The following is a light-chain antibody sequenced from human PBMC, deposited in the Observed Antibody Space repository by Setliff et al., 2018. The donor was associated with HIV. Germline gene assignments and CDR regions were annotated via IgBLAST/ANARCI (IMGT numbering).Light chain of an antibody. CDR3: QQYYSTPQT. Sequence: DIVMTQSPDPLAVSLGERATINCKSSQSVLYSSNNKNYLAWYQQKPGQPPKLLIYWASTRKSGVPDRFSGSGSGTDFTLTISSLQAEDVAVYYCQQYYSTPQTFGQGTKVDIK. CDR2: WAS. CDR1: QSVLYSSNNKNY. J-gene: IGKJ1*01. V-gene: IGKV4-1*01.